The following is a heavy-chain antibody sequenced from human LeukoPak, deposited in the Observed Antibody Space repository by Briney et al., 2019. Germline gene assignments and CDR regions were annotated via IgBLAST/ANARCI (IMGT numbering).Heavy chain of an antibody. CDR2: TSGSGGST. V-gene: IGHV3-23*01. Sequence: HPGGSLRLSCAASRFTFSSYAMSWVRQAPGKGLEWVSATSGSGGSTYYADSVKGRFTISRDNSKNTLYLQMNSLRAEDTAVYYCAKGDNWNALYYFDFWGQGTLVTVSS. CDR1: RFTFSSYA. J-gene: IGHJ4*02. D-gene: IGHD1-1*01. CDR3: AKGDNWNALYYFDF.